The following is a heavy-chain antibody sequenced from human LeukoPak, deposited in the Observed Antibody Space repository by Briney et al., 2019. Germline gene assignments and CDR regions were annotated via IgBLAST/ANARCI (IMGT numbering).Heavy chain of an antibody. J-gene: IGHJ4*02. CDR1: GFTFSSYG. CDR2: IRYYGSNK. D-gene: IGHD2-2*01. Sequence: GGSLRLSCAASGFTFSSYGMHWVRQAPGKGLVWVAFIRYYGSNKDYADSVKGRFTISRDNSKNTLYLQMNSLRAEDTAVYYCAKGYCSSTSCYALDYWGQGTLVTVSS. V-gene: IGHV3-30*02. CDR3: AKGYCSSTSCYALDY.